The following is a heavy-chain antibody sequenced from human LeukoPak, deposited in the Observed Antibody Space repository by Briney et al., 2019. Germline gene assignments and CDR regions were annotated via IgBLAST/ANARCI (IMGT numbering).Heavy chain of an antibody. D-gene: IGHD3-22*01. Sequence: GGSLRLSCAASGFTFSSYAMSWVRQAPGEGLEWVSAISGSGGSTYYADSVKGRFTISRDNSKNTLYLQMNSLRAEDTAVYYPYYYDSSGYSDFDYWGQGTLVTVSS. CDR1: GFTFSSYA. CDR3: YYYDSSGYSDFDY. CDR2: ISGSGGST. J-gene: IGHJ4*02. V-gene: IGHV3-23*01.